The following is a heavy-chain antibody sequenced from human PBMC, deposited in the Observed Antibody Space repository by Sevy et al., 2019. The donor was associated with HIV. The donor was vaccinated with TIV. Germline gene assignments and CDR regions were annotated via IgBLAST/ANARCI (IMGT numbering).Heavy chain of an antibody. CDR2: IKSKTDGGTT. CDR3: TTDPGYYDSSGYYYM. Sequence: GGPLRLSCAASGFTFNNAWMSWVRQAPGKGLEWVGRIKSKTDGGTTDYAAPVKGRFTISRDDSKNTLFLQMNSLKTEDTAVYYCTTDPGYYDSSGYYYMWGQGTLVTVSS. J-gene: IGHJ4*02. V-gene: IGHV3-15*01. CDR1: GFTFNNAW. D-gene: IGHD3-22*01.